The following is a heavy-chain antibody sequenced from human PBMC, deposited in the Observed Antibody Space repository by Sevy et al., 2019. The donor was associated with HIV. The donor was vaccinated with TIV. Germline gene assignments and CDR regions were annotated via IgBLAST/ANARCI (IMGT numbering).Heavy chain of an antibody. J-gene: IGHJ4*02. Sequence: GGSLRLSCAASGFTFSSYAMSWVRQAPGKGLEWVSAISGSGGSTYYADSVKGRFTISRDNSKNTLCLQMNSLRAGDTAEDYCTKGINGDYLQKRYFDYWGQGTLVAVSS. CDR2: ISGSGGST. D-gene: IGHD2-8*01. CDR1: GFTFSSYA. V-gene: IGHV3-23*01. CDR3: TKGINGDYLQKRYFDY.